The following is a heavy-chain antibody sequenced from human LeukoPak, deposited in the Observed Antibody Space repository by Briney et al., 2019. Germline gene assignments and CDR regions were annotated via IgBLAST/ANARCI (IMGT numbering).Heavy chain of an antibody. CDR1: DYTFTSYG. D-gene: IGHD6-19*01. Sequence: ASVKVSCKASDYTFTSYGISWVRQAPGQGLEWMGWISAYNGDTNYAQKLQGRVTMTTDTSTSTAYMELRSLRSDDTAVYYCARGLQENLAWLQAFSAFDIWGQGTMVTVSS. J-gene: IGHJ3*02. CDR2: ISAYNGDT. V-gene: IGHV1-18*01. CDR3: ARGLQENLAWLQAFSAFDI.